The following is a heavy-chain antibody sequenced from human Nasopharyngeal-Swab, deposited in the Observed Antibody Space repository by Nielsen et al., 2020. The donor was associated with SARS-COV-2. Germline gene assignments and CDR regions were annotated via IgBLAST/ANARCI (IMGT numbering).Heavy chain of an antibody. D-gene: IGHD5-18*01. J-gene: IGHJ6*02. CDR1: GSGFSYYE. V-gene: IGHV3-48*01. CDR2: ISTTTATI. Sequence: GGSLRLSCAASGSGFSYYELNWVRQAPGKGLEWISYISTTTATIYYADSVKGRFTISRDNSKNTQYLQMNSLRAEDTAVYYCAREGPDTAMVKYYYYGMDVWGQGTTVTVSS. CDR3: AREGPDTAMVKYYYYGMDV.